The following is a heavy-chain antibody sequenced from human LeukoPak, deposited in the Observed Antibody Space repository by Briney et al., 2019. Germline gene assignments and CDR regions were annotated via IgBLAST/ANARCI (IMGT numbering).Heavy chain of an antibody. CDR1: GYTFTGYY. CDR2: INPNSGGT. J-gene: IGHJ4*02. Sequence: ASVKVSCKASGYTFTGYYKHWERQAPGQGLEWIGWINPNSGGTNYAQKFQGRVTMTRDTSISTAYMELSRLRSDDTAVYYCARDLGGYSYGFGYWGQGTLVTVSS. D-gene: IGHD5-18*01. V-gene: IGHV1-2*02. CDR3: ARDLGGYSYGFGY.